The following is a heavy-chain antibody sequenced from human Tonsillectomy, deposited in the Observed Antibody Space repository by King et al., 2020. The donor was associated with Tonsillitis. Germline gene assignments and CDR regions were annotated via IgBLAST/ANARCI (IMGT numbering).Heavy chain of an antibody. Sequence: VQLVESGGGLVQPGRSLRLSCAASGFTFDDYAMHWVRQAPGKGLEWVSGIGWNSGSIGYADSLKGRFTISRDNAKNSLYLQMNSLRVEDTALYYCAKDRGSGSYGEGADAFDIWGQGTMVTVSS. CDR3: AKDRGSGSYGEGADAFDI. CDR2: IGWNSGSI. V-gene: IGHV3-9*01. CDR1: GFTFDDYA. D-gene: IGHD1-26*01. J-gene: IGHJ3*02.